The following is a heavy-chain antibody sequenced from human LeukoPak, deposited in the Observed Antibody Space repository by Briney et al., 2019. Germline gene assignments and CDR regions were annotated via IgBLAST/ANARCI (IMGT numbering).Heavy chain of an antibody. D-gene: IGHD1-14*01. CDR1: GGSISSYY. J-gene: IGHJ2*01. Sequence: PSETLSLTCTVSGGSISSYYWSWIRQPPGKGLEWIGYIYHSGSTNYNPSLKSRVTISVDTSKNQFSLKLSSVTAADTAVYYCARDWAGPPFRSWYFDLWGRGTLVTVSS. V-gene: IGHV4-59*01. CDR3: ARDWAGPPFRSWYFDL. CDR2: IYHSGST.